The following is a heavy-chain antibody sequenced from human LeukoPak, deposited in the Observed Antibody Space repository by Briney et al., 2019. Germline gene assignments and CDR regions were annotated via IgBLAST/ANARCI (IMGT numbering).Heavy chain of an antibody. Sequence: GGSLRLSCAASGFTFSSYVRSWVRQAPGKGLEWVSGISGSGDSTYYADSVKGRFTISRDNSKNTLYLQMSSLRVEDTAVYYCANGEGGAVPHRWFDPWGQGTLVTVSS. CDR1: GFTFSSYV. V-gene: IGHV3-23*01. J-gene: IGHJ5*02. CDR3: ANGEGGAVPHRWFDP. D-gene: IGHD1-26*01. CDR2: ISGSGDST.